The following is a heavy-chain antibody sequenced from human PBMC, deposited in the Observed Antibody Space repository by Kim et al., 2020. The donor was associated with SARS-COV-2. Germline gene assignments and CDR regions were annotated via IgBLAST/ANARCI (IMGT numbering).Heavy chain of an antibody. D-gene: IGHD6-13*01. Sequence: SETLSLTCAVYGGSFSGCYWSWIRQPPGKGLEWIGEINHSGSTNYNPSLKSRVTISVDTSKNQFSLKLSSVTAADTAVYYCARGADSSSWHVDYWGQGTLVTVSS. CDR3: ARGADSSSWHVDY. V-gene: IGHV4-34*01. CDR2: INHSGST. J-gene: IGHJ4*02. CDR1: GGSFSGCY.